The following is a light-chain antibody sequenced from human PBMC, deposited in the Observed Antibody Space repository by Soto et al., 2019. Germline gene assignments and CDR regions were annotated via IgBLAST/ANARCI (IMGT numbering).Light chain of an antibody. J-gene: IGKJ3*01. CDR1: QIVSSSY. V-gene: IGKV3-20*01. CDR2: GAS. Sequence: EIVLTQSPGTLSLSPGERATLSCRASQIVSSSYLAWYQQKPGQAPRLLIYGASSRATGIPDRFSGSGSGTDFTLTISRLEPEDFAVYYCQQYASSLLFTFGPGTKVDIK. CDR3: QQYASSLLFT.